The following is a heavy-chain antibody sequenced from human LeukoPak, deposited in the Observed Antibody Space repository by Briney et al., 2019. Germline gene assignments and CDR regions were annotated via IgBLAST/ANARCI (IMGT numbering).Heavy chain of an antibody. J-gene: IGHJ4*02. D-gene: IGHD3-22*01. CDR3: VRAGYDSSGYSTYYFDY. CDR2: IYYSGST. Sequence: SETLSLTCTVSGGSISSGGYYWSWIRQHPGKGLEWIGYIYYSGSTYYNPSLKSRVTISIDTSKNQFSLKLSSVTAADTAVYYCVRAGYDSSGYSTYYFDYWGQGTLVTVSS. V-gene: IGHV4-31*03. CDR1: GGSISSGGYY.